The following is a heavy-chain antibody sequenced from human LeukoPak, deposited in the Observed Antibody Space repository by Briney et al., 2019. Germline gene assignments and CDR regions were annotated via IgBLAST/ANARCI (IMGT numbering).Heavy chain of an antibody. J-gene: IGHJ4*02. CDR2: IWYDGSNK. Sequence: PGRSLRLSCAASGFTFSSYGMHWVRQAPGKGLEWVAVIWYDGSNKYYADSVKGRFTISRDNSKNTLYLQMNSLRAEDTAVYYCAKDGITIFGVARTPFDYWGQGTLVTVSS. D-gene: IGHD3-3*01. CDR1: GFTFSSYG. V-gene: IGHV3-33*06. CDR3: AKDGITIFGVARTPFDY.